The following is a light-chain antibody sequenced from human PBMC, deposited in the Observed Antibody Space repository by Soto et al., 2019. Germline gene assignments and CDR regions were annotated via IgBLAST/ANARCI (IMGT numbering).Light chain of an antibody. CDR2: GNS. Sequence: QSVLTQPPSVSGAPGQRVTISCTGSSSNIGAGYDVHWYQQRPGTAPKLLISGNSNRPSGVPDRFSGSTSGTSASLAITGLQAEDVGDYYCQSYDSTLSARYVFGTGTKVTVL. CDR3: QSYDSTLSARYV. CDR1: SSNIGAGYD. J-gene: IGLJ1*01. V-gene: IGLV1-40*01.